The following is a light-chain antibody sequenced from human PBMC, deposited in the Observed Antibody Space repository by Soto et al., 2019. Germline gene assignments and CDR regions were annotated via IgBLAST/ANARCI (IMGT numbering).Light chain of an antibody. CDR2: GAS. Sequence: TQSPSTLSASVGDRVTITCRASQIVNTRDLGWYQQKPGQAPRLLINGASSRATGVPDRFSGSGSGTDFTLTVSRLEPEDFAVYYCQQYGSSPITFGRGTRLEIK. J-gene: IGKJ5*01. CDR1: QIVNTRD. CDR3: QQYGSSPIT. V-gene: IGKV3-20*01.